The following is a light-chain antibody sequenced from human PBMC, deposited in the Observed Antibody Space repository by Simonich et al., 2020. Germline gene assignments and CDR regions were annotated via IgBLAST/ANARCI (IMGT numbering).Light chain of an antibody. V-gene: IGLV2-23*01. J-gene: IGLJ3*02. CDR1: SGDVGSYNL. Sequence: QSALTQPASVSGSPGQSITISCTGTSGDVGSYNLVSWYQQHPGKAPKLMIYEGRKRPSRVATRFSGSKSGKTASLTISGLQAEDEADYYGCSYAGSSTWVFGGGTKLTVL. CDR2: EGR. CDR3: CSYAGSSTWV.